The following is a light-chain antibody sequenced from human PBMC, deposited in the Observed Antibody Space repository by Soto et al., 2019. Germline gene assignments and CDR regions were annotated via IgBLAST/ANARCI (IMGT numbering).Light chain of an antibody. Sequence: DIQMTQSPSSLSASVGDRVTITCRASQDIGNNLGWYQQKPGNAPRRLIYAASSLQSGVPSRFSGSGSGTEFTLTISNLQPEDFATYYCQQANSPPLTFGGGTKVDIK. V-gene: IGKV1-17*02. CDR1: QDIGNN. CDR2: AAS. J-gene: IGKJ4*01. CDR3: QQANSPPLT.